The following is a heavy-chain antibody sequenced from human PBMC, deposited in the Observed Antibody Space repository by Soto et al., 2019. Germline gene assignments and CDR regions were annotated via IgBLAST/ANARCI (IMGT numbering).Heavy chain of an antibody. Sequence: SGGSLRLSCAASGFTFSSYAMSWVRQAPGKGLEWVSAISGSGGSTYYADSVKGRFTISRDNSKNTLYLQMNSLRAEDTAVYYCAKFVRSRPLEIDYFYYYGMDVWGQGTTVTVSS. CDR3: AKFVRSRPLEIDYFYYYGMDV. V-gene: IGHV3-23*01. J-gene: IGHJ6*02. CDR1: GFTFSSYA. D-gene: IGHD3-10*01. CDR2: ISGSGGST.